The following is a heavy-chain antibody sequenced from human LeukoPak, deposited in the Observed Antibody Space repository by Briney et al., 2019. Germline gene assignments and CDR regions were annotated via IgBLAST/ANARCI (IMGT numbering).Heavy chain of an antibody. V-gene: IGHV3-30-3*01. Sequence: PGRSLRLSCAASGFTFSSYAMHWVRQAPGKGLEWVAVISYDGSNKYYADSVKGRFTISRDNSKNTLYLQMNSLRAEDTAVYYCARGGRGDAFDIWGQGTMVTVSS. CDR3: ARGGRGDAFDI. D-gene: IGHD3-10*01. CDR1: GFTFSSYA. CDR2: ISYDGSNK. J-gene: IGHJ3*02.